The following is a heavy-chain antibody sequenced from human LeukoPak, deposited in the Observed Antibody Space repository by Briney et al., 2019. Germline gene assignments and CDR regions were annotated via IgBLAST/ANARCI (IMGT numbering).Heavy chain of an antibody. Sequence: GGSLRLSCAASGFTFSSYWLSWVRQAPGKGLEWVSNINQDGSEKYYVDSVKGRFTISRDNANNSLYLQMDGLRAEDTAVYYCARVHYYGAFDIWGQGTMVTVSS. CDR1: GFTFSSYW. CDR2: INQDGSEK. CDR3: ARVHYYGAFDI. D-gene: IGHD3-22*01. J-gene: IGHJ3*02. V-gene: IGHV3-7*01.